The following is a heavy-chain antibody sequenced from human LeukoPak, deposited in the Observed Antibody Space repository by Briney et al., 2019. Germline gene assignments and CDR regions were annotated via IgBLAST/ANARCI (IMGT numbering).Heavy chain of an antibody. Sequence: SETLSLTCTVSGASITTNYWSWFRQSPGKGLEWIGYIFYSGNTKYSPSLESRVTISVDTSKNHFSLNLKSVTAADTAVCYCARLSTYSHFDFWGQGTLVTVSS. V-gene: IGHV4-59*08. D-gene: IGHD1-26*01. CDR3: ARLSTYSHFDF. J-gene: IGHJ4*02. CDR2: IFYSGNT. CDR1: GASITTNY.